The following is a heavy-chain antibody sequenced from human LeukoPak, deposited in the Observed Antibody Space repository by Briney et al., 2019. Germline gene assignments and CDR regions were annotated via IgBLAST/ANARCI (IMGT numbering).Heavy chain of an antibody. CDR1: GDSFSSSS. Sequence: ETSETLSLTCTVSGDSFSSSSWSWIRQPPGKGLEWIGDFSYSGSTYYNPSLKSRVTISVDTSKNQLSLKLSSVTAADTAVYYCARESNYHGSGTGWFDPWGQGTLVTVSS. CDR2: FSYSGST. D-gene: IGHD3-10*01. V-gene: IGHV4-59*12. CDR3: ARESNYHGSGTGWFDP. J-gene: IGHJ5*02.